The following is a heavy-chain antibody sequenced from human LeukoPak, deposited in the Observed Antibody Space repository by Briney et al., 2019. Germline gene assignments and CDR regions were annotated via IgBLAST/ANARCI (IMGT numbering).Heavy chain of an antibody. J-gene: IGHJ3*02. CDR2: IASDGSHT. CDR1: GFTFSTYF. Sequence: GSSLLLSCAASGFTFSTYFMHWLRQAPGKGLEWVADIASDGSHTFYVESVKGRFTISRDNSKNTLYLQMNSLRAEDTAVYFCARERQDTILHSGAFDIWGQGTMVTVSS. D-gene: IGHD2-21*01. V-gene: IGHV3-30-3*01. CDR3: ARERQDTILHSGAFDI.